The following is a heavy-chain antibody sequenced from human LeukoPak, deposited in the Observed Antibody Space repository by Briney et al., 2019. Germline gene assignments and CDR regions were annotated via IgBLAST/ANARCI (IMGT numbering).Heavy chain of an antibody. CDR2: ISSSSGYI. D-gene: IGHD2-2*01. J-gene: IGHJ6*02. Sequence: GGSLRLSCAASGFTFSSYSMNWVRQAPGKGLEWVSSISSSSGYIYYADSVKGRFTISRDNAKNSLYLQMNSLRAEDTAVYYCARERSGGYCSSTSCPYGMDVWGQGTTVTVSS. CDR1: GFTFSSYS. CDR3: ARERSGGYCSSTSCPYGMDV. V-gene: IGHV3-21*01.